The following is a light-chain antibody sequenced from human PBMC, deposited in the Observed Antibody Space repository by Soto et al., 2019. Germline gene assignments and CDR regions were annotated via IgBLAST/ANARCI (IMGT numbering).Light chain of an antibody. CDR1: QSVSSF. V-gene: IGKV3-11*02. CDR3: QQRINWPLT. Sequence: PGESATLSCRTSQSVSSFLGWYQQKLGQSPRLLIYDATHRATGIPARFSGSGVGRNFSLTISSLEPEDFAVYYCQQRINWPLTFGGGTRVEIK. CDR2: DAT. J-gene: IGKJ4*01.